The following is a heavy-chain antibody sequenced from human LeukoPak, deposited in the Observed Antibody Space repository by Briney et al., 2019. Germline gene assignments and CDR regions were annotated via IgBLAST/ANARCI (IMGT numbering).Heavy chain of an antibody. V-gene: IGHV1-8*01. CDR2: MNPNSGNT. CDR1: GYTFTSYD. D-gene: IGHD3-10*01. CDR3: ARGESYYGSGSYYNWFDP. Sequence: ASVKVSCKASGYTFTSYDINWVRQATGQGLEWMGWMNPNSGNTGYAQKFQGRVTVTRNTSISAAYMELSSLRSEDTAVYYCARGESYYGSGSYYNWFDPWGQGTLVTVSS. J-gene: IGHJ5*02.